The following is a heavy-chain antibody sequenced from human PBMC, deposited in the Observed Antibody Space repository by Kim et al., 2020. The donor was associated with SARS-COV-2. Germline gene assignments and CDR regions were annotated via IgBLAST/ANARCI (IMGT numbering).Heavy chain of an antibody. V-gene: IGHV3-11*06. J-gene: IGHJ4*02. Sequence: KGRFTISRDNAKNSLYLQMNSLRAEDTAVYYCARHYCSSTSCPSRAPFDYWGQGTLVTVSS. CDR3: ARHYCSSTSCPSRAPFDY. D-gene: IGHD2-2*01.